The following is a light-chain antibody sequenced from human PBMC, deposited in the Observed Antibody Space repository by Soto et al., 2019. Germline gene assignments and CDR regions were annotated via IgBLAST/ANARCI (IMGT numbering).Light chain of an antibody. CDR2: RAS. CDR3: FQYRNLWA. J-gene: IGKJ1*01. CDR1: QNIYSN. Sequence: IVMTQSPPTLSVSPGERATLSCRASQNIYSNVAWYQQRPGQAPRLLIYRASTRATGVPARFSGSGSGTEFTLTISSLQSEDLPVYSCFQYRNLWAFGQGSKVDIK. V-gene: IGKV3-15*01.